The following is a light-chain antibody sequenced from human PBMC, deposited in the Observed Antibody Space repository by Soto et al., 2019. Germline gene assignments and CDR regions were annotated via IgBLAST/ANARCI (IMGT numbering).Light chain of an antibody. J-gene: IGKJ3*01. CDR2: DAS. CDR1: QGISSY. CDR3: QEYSSVLFT. Sequence: DIQMTQSPSSLSASVGDRVTITCRASQGISSYLAWYQQKPGKVPKLLIYDASTLQSVVPSRFSGSGSGTDFTLTISSLQPEDIATYYCQEYSSVLFTFGPGTKVEIK. V-gene: IGKV1-27*01.